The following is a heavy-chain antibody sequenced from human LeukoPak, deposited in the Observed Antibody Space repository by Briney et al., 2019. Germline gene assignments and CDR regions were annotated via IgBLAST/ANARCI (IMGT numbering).Heavy chain of an antibody. J-gene: IGHJ6*02. CDR2: ISGSGGST. Sequence: PGGSLRLSCAASGFTFSSYAMSWVRQPPGKGLELVSAISGSGGSTYYADSVKGRFTISGDNSKNTLYLQMNSLRADDTAVYYCAKRIGYCSSTSCYTLGYYGMDVWGQGTTVTVSS. V-gene: IGHV3-23*01. CDR1: GFTFSSYA. D-gene: IGHD2-2*02. CDR3: AKRIGYCSSTSCYTLGYYGMDV.